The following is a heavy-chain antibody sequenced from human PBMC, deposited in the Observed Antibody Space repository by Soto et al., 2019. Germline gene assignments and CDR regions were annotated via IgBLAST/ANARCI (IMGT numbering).Heavy chain of an antibody. CDR1: GFTFSSYA. Sequence: PGGSLRLSCAASGFTFSSYAMSWVRQAPGKGLEWVSAISASGGSTYYADSVKGRFTISRDNSKNTLYLQMNSLRAEDTAVYYCAKDRYSSGWYSGYYGMDVWGQGTTVTVSS. J-gene: IGHJ6*02. D-gene: IGHD6-13*01. CDR2: ISASGGST. CDR3: AKDRYSSGWYSGYYGMDV. V-gene: IGHV3-23*01.